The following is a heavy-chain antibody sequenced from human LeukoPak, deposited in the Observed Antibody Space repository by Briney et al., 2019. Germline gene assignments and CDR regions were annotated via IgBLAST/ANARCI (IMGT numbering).Heavy chain of an antibody. J-gene: IGHJ3*02. CDR2: INHSGST. Sequence: PSETLSLTCAVYGESFSAYYWSWIRQPPGKGLEWIGEINHSGSTNYNPSLKSRVTISVDTSKNQFSLKLRFVTAADTAVYFCARGGLLAHGSDIWGQGTMVTVSS. V-gene: IGHV4-34*01. CDR3: ARGGLLAHGSDI. CDR1: GESFSAYY. D-gene: IGHD3-3*01.